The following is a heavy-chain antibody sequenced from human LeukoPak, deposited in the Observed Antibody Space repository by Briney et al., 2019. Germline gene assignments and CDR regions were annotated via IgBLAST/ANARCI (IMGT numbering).Heavy chain of an antibody. D-gene: IGHD3-22*01. CDR1: GFTFYMYA. CDR2: MCGTAGCT. Sequence: GGSLTLSCQASGFTFYMYAMSWVRQAPGKRLEWVASMCGTAGCTFYPDSVKGRFTISRDNSKNVLYLRMNSLTAEDTAIYYCAKDRPNFHENSGHYYRRDGDSWGQGTLFTVSS. V-gene: IGHV3-23*01. CDR3: AKDRPNFHENSGHYYRRDGDS. J-gene: IGHJ5*01.